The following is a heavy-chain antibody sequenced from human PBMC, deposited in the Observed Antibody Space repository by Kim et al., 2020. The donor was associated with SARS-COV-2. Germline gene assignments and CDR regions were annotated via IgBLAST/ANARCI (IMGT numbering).Heavy chain of an antibody. CDR1: GGSFSGYY. CDR2: INHSGNT. Sequence: SEILSLTCAVYGGSFSGYYWSWIRQPPGKGLEWIGEINHSGNTNYNPSLKSRVTISVDTSKNQFSLKLSSVTAADTAVYYCARVAGFWAPLYYYYMDVWGKGTKVTVSS. D-gene: IGHD3-16*01. CDR3: ARVAGFWAPLYYYYMDV. V-gene: IGHV4-34*01. J-gene: IGHJ6*03.